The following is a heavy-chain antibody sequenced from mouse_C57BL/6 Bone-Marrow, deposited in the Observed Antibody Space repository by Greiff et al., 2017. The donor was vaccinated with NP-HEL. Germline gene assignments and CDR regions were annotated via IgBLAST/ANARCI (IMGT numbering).Heavy chain of an antibody. V-gene: IGHV1-78*01. CDR3: ARGGHYYGSSYNYYAMDY. CDR1: GYTFTDHT. D-gene: IGHD1-1*01. J-gene: IGHJ4*01. Sequence: LVESDAELVKPGASVKISCKVSGYTFTDHTIHWMKQRPEQGLEWIGYIYPRDGSTKYNEKFKGKATLTADKSSSTAYMQLNSLTSEDSAVYFCARGGHYYGSSYNYYAMDYWGQGTSVTVSS. CDR2: IYPRDGST.